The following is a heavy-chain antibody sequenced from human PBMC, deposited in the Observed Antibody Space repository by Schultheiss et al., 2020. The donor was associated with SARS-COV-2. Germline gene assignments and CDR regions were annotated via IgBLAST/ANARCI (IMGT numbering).Heavy chain of an antibody. CDR2: ISAYNGNT. CDR1: GYSFTSYG. J-gene: IGHJ6*02. CDR3: ARVIAAGGYYYYGMDV. V-gene: IGHV1-18*01. Sequence: ESLKISCKGSGYSFTSYGISWVRQAPGQGLEWMGWISAYNGNTNYAQKLQGRVTMTTDTSTSTAYMELRSLRSDDTAVYYCARVIAAGGYYYYGMDVWGQGTTVTVSS. D-gene: IGHD6-13*01.